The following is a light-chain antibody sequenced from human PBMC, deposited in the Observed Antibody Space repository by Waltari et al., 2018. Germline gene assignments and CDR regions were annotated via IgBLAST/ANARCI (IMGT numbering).Light chain of an antibody. V-gene: IGLV2-23*02. CDR3: CSYAGTDTVII. CDR1: SSDVGTYTF. CDR2: EVI. Sequence: QSALTQPASVSGSPGQSITISCTGTSSDVGTYTFVSWYQQHPGKAPKLMIYEVIKRPSGVSNRFSGSKSGNTASLTISGLQDEDEADYYCCSYAGTDTVIIFGGGTKVTVL. J-gene: IGLJ2*01.